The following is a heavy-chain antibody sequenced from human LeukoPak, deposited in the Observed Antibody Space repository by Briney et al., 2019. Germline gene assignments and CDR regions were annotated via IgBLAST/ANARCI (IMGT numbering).Heavy chain of an antibody. CDR3: ARGPEDYYYAMDV. J-gene: IGHJ6*02. Sequence: GASVKVSCKAPGYTFTSDYIHWVRQAPGQGLEWMGIINPSGSTNYAQNFQGRVTMTRDTSTSTVYTELSSLRSEDTAVYYCARGPEDYYYAMDVWGQGTTVTVSS. CDR2: INPSGST. CDR1: GYTFTSDY. V-gene: IGHV1-46*01.